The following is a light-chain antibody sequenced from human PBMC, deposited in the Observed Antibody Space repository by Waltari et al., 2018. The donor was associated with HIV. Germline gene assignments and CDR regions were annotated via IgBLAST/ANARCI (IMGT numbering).Light chain of an antibody. CDR2: AAS. J-gene: IGKJ5*01. CDR1: QGVSYR. V-gene: IGKV1-16*01. Sequence: DIHMTQSPSSLSASVGDRVTITCRASQGVSYRLAWYQQTPGKAPKSLIHAASDLQTGVPSRFSGSGSGTEFTLTISNLQHEDFATYYCQQYNSYPLSFGQGTRLEI. CDR3: QQYNSYPLS.